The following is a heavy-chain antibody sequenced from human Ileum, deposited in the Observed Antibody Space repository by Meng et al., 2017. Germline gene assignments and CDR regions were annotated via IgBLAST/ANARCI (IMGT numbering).Heavy chain of an antibody. D-gene: IGHD1-14*01. CDR2: IYESGTT. V-gene: IGHV4-4*02. CDR1: GDSIRNGNW. Sequence: QVELKEAGPGLVKPSEPLSLSCAVSGDSIRNGNWWSWVSQPPGKGLEWIGEIYESGTTNYNPSLKSRVTISVDKSKNEFSMKLSSVTAADTALYYCARVSYNKGSPKFDSWGQGTLVTVSS. J-gene: IGHJ4*02. CDR3: ARVSYNKGSPKFDS.